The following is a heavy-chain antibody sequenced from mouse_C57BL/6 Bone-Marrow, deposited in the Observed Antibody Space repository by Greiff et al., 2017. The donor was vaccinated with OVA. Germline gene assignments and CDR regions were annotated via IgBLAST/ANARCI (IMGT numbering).Heavy chain of an antibody. V-gene: IGHV7-3*01. CDR3: ARYGCYS. CDR2: IRNKANGYTT. CDR1: GFTFTDYY. Sequence: EVQRVESGGGLVQPGGSLSLSCAASGFTFTDYYMSWVRQPPGKALEWLGFIRNKANGYTTEYSASVKGRFTISRDNSQSILYLQMNALSAEDSATYYCARYGCYSWGQGTSVPVSS. J-gene: IGHJ4*01.